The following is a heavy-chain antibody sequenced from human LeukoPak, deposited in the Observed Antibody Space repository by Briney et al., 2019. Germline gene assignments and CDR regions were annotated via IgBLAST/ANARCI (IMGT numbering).Heavy chain of an antibody. CDR2: IIPILGIA. V-gene: IGHV1-69*04. Sequence: ASVKVSCKASGGTFSSYAISWVRQAPGQGLEWMGRIIPILGIANYAQKLQGRVTITADKSTSTAYMELSSLRSEDTAVYYCARDSGRSDYWGQGTLVTVSS. CDR3: ARDSGRSDY. D-gene: IGHD1-14*01. CDR1: GGTFSSYA. J-gene: IGHJ4*02.